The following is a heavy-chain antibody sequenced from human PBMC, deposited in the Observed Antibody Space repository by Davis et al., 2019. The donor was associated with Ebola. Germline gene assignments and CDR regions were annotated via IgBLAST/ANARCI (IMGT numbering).Heavy chain of an antibody. CDR1: GFTFRSFA. D-gene: IGHD6-19*01. Sequence: GGSLRLSCAASGFTFRSFAMSWVRQAPGKGLEWVSSISGSGFSTKYADSVKGRFTISRDNFKNTLYLQINNLRVEATAVYYCATTQWLREFDNWGQGTLVTVSS. J-gene: IGHJ4*02. CDR2: ISGSGFST. V-gene: IGHV3-23*01. CDR3: ATTQWLREFDN.